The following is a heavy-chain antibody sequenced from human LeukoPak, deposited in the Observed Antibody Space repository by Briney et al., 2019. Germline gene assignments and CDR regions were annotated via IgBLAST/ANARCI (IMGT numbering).Heavy chain of an antibody. Sequence: GGSLRLSCAASGFTFDDYAMHWVRQAPGKGLEWVSLISGDGGSTYYADSVKGQFTISRDNSKNSLYLQMNSLRTEDTALYYCAKGPCSGGSCYFDYWGQGTLVTVSS. CDR2: ISGDGGST. D-gene: IGHD2-15*01. J-gene: IGHJ4*02. V-gene: IGHV3-43*02. CDR3: AKGPCSGGSCYFDY. CDR1: GFTFDDYA.